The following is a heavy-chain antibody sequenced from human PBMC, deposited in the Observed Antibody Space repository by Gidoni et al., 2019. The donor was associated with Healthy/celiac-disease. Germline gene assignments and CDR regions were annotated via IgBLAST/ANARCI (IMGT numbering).Heavy chain of an antibody. CDR2: ISGSCCSA. J-gene: IGHJ6*02. CDR1: GFNFTSQA. D-gene: IGHD3-10*01. Sequence: VQMLESGGGLVQPGGSLRLSCDASGFNFTSQAMSWVRQAPGTGLEWVSAISGSCCSAYYADAVKGRCTIARDNSNITLYLQMNSLCAEDTALYYCAKALSVCGVLGYGMDVWGQGTTVTVSS. V-gene: IGHV3-23*01. CDR3: AKALSVCGVLGYGMDV.